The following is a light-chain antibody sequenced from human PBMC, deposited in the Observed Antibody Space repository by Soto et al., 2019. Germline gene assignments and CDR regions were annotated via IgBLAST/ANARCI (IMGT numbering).Light chain of an antibody. CDR1: QTISSW. Sequence: DIQINQSPSTLSGSVGDSVTITCRASQTISSWLAWYQQKPGEAPKLLIYGSSSLLSGVPSRFSGTRSGTDFTLTISSLQPEDFATYYCQQANSYLWTVAQGAMVEI. V-gene: IGKV1-5*01. J-gene: IGKJ1*01. CDR3: QQANSYLWT. CDR2: GSS.